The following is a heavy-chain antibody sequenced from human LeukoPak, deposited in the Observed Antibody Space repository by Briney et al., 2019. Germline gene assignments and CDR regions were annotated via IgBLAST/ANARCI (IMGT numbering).Heavy chain of an antibody. V-gene: IGHV4-59*11. CDR3: ARDRLGNFDY. Sequence: SETLSLTCTVSGGSLNSHYWSWIRQPPGKTLEWIGYISGTGNTDYNPSLKSRVTMSLDTSRNQFSLHLSSVTAADTAVYYCARDRLGNFDYWGQGTLVTVSS. CDR1: GGSLNSHY. CDR2: ISGTGNT. D-gene: IGHD7-27*01. J-gene: IGHJ4*02.